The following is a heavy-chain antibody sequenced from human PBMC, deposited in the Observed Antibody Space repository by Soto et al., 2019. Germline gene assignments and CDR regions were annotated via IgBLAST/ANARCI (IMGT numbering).Heavy chain of an antibody. J-gene: IGHJ4*02. CDR1: GGTFSSYT. CDR3: AREVSSGYDSSGVLGGGY. Sequence: QVQLVQSGAEVKKPGSSVKVSCKASGGTFSSYTITWVRQAPGQGLEWMGRIIPILGIANYAQKFQGRVTITADKSTSTVDVGLSSLRSEDTAVYYCAREVSSGYDSSGVLGGGYCGQGTLVTVSS. D-gene: IGHD3-22*01. V-gene: IGHV1-69*08. CDR2: IIPILGIA.